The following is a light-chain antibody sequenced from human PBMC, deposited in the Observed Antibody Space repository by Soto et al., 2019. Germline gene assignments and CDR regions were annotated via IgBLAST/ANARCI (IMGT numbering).Light chain of an antibody. CDR3: QQRSNWPIT. CDR1: RSVSSY. Sequence: LTQYPAPLSLSPGESATLSCRATRSVSSYLAWYQQKPGQAPRLLIYDASSRPTDIPARFSGSGSGTDFTLTISSLEPEDFALYYCQQRSNWPITFGQGTRLEI. V-gene: IGKV3-11*01. J-gene: IGKJ5*01. CDR2: DAS.